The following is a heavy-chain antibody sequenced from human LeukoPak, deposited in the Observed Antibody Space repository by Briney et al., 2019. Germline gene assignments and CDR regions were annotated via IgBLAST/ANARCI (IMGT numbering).Heavy chain of an antibody. Sequence: PGGSLRLSCSASGFTFSSYHMHWVRQAPGKGLEYVSTISHNGGSTYYADTVKGRFTISRDNSKNTLYLQMSSLRAEDTAVYYCVKRGIAAGPETLYYFDYWGQGILVTVSS. CDR3: VKRGIAAGPETLYYFDY. CDR1: GFTFSSYH. CDR2: ISHNGGST. D-gene: IGHD6-6*01. J-gene: IGHJ4*02. V-gene: IGHV3-64D*06.